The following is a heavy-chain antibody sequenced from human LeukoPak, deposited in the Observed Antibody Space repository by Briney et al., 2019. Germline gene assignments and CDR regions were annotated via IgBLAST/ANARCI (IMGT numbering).Heavy chain of an antibody. CDR3: ARQGSGSRNYYYYYMDV. CDR2: IYYSGST. D-gene: IGHD3-10*01. V-gene: IGHV4-59*01. J-gene: IGHJ6*03. Sequence: PSETLSLTCTVSGGSISSYYWSWIRQPPGKGLEWIGYIYYSGSTNYNPSLKSRVTISVDTSKNQFSLKLSSVTAADTAVYYCARQGSGSRNYYYYYMDVWGKGTTVTISS. CDR1: GGSISSYY.